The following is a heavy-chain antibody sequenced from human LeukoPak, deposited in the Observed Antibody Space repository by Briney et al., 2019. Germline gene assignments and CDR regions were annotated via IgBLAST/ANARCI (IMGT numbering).Heavy chain of an antibody. CDR3: ARLRNYYDSSGYYWVFDY. V-gene: IGHV4-31*03. J-gene: IGHJ4*02. D-gene: IGHD3-22*01. CDR2: IYYSGST. Sequence: SETLSLTCTVSGGSISSGGYYWSWIRQHPGKGLEWIGYIYYSGSTYYNPSLKSRVTISVDTSKNQFSLKLSSVTAADTAIYYCARLRNYYDSSGYYWVFDYWGQGILVTVSS. CDR1: GGSISSGGYY.